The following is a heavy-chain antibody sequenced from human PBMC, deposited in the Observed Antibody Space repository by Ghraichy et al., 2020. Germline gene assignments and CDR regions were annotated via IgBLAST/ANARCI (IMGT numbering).Heavy chain of an antibody. D-gene: IGHD2-2*01. V-gene: IGHV1-69*13. CDR3: ARDLRGTSCYGCYYYYMDV. CDR2: IIPIFGTA. CDR1: GGTFSSYA. J-gene: IGHJ6*03. Sequence: SVKVSCKASGGTFSSYAISWVRQAPGQGLEWMGGIIPIFGTANYAQKFQGRVTITADESTSTAYMELSSLRSEDTAVYYCARDLRGTSCYGCYYYYMDVWGKGTTVTVSS.